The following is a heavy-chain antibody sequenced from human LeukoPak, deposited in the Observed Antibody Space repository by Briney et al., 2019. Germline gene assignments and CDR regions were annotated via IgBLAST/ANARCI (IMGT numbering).Heavy chain of an antibody. D-gene: IGHD5-12*01. CDR2: MNPNSGNT. Sequence: ASVKVSCKASGYTFTSYDINWVRQATGQGLEWMGWMNPNSGNTGYAQKFQGRVTMTRDTFISTAYMELSSLRSEDMAVYYCAKAGIVATMNADWFDPWGQGTLVTVSS. CDR1: GYTFTSYD. V-gene: IGHV1-8*01. J-gene: IGHJ5*02. CDR3: AKAGIVATMNADWFDP.